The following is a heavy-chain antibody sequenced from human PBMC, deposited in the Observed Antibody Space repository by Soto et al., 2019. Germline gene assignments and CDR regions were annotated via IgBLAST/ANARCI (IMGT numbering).Heavy chain of an antibody. Sequence: PSELMSLPNTVSCGSIISYYWRWIRQPPGKGLEWIGYIYYSGSTNYNPSLKSRVTISVDTSKNQFSLKLSSVTAADTAVYYCARAEALGGYSNLDYLGQGTLVTVSS. J-gene: IGHJ4*02. CDR2: IYYSGST. CDR1: CGSIISYY. V-gene: IGHV4-59*01. D-gene: IGHD4-4*01. CDR3: ARAEALGGYSNLDY.